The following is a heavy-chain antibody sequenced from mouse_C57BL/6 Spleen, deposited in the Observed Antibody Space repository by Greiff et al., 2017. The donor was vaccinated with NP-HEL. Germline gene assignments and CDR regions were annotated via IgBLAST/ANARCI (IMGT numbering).Heavy chain of an antibody. J-gene: IGHJ3*01. CDR2: IYPGNGDT. V-gene: IGHV1-12*01. Sequence: QVQLKESGAELVRPGASVKMSCKASGYTFTSYNMHWVKQTPRQGLEWIGAIYPGNGDTSYNQKFKGKATLTVDKSSSTAYMQLSSLTSEDSAVYFCARYPLTGTWFAYWGQGTLVTVSA. D-gene: IGHD4-1*01. CDR3: ARYPLTGTWFAY. CDR1: GYTFTSYN.